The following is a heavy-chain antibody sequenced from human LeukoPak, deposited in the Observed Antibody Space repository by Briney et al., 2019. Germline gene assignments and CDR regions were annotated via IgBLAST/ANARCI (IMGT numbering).Heavy chain of an antibody. CDR2: IKQDGSEK. CDR1: GFTFSSYW. D-gene: IGHD4-23*01. J-gene: IGHJ4*02. Sequence: PGGSLRLSCAASGFTFSSYWMSWVRQAPGKGLEWVANIKQDGSEKYYVDSVKGRFTISRDNAKNSLYLQMNSLRAEDTAVYYCSKEKSTVLTPGVDYWGQRTLVTVSP. CDR3: SKEKSTVLTPGVDY. V-gene: IGHV3-7*01.